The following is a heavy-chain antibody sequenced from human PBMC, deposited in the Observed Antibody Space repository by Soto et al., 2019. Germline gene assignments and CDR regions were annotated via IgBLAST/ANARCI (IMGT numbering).Heavy chain of an antibody. Sequence: EVQLVESGGGLIQPGGSLRVSCEASVFSANDNYMTWVRQAPGKGLEWVSVIDTAGRTNYAESVKGRFTISRDNAKNTLHLQMNSLRAEDTAVYYCARGATYYDFWSGYYTSYTYYGMDVWGQGTTVTVSS. V-gene: IGHV3-53*01. CDR2: IDTAGRT. CDR1: VFSANDNY. J-gene: IGHJ6*02. D-gene: IGHD3-3*01. CDR3: ARGATYYDFWSGYYTSYTYYGMDV.